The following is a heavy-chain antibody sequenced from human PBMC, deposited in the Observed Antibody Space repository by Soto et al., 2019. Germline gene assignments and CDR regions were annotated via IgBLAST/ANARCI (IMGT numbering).Heavy chain of an antibody. D-gene: IGHD3-10*01. V-gene: IGHV4-31*03. CDR3: AGTMVRGVRGRIPFDY. CDR1: GGSISSGGYY. J-gene: IGHJ4*01. CDR2: IYYRGST. Sequence: QVQLQESGPGLVKPSQTLSLTCTVSGGSISSGGYYWSWIRQHPGKGLEWIGDIYYRGSTYYDPSLKSRVTITVDPSKNQSALKLSSVTAADTAVYYCAGTMVRGVRGRIPFDYWGQGTLVTVSP.